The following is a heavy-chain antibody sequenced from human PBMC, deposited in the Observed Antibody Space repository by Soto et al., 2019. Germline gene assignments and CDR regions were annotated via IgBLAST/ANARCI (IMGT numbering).Heavy chain of an antibody. CDR2: INGGSGNT. V-gene: IGHV1-3*03. Sequence: ASVQSFCKSSGFTFTSYSIHWLRQTPGQRPQWLGWINGGSGNTKYSQDFQGRVTFTADESTSTAYMELRSLRSEDTAVYYCARGEAARPGWFDPWGQGPLVTVSS. CDR1: GFTFTSYS. CDR3: ARGEAARPGWFDP. J-gene: IGHJ5*02. D-gene: IGHD6-6*01.